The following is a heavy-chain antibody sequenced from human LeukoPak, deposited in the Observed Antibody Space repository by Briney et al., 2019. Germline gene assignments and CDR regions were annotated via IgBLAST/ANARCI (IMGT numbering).Heavy chain of an antibody. V-gene: IGHV4-59*01. CDR3: ARDVTDYYCMDV. CDR1: GGSISSYY. CDR2: IYYSGST. J-gene: IGHJ6*03. Sequence: PSETLSLTCTVSGGSISSYYWSWIRQPPGKGLEWIGYIYYSGSTNYNPSLKSRVTISVDTSKNQFSLKLSSVTAADTAVYYCARDVTDYYCMDVWGKGTTVTVSS.